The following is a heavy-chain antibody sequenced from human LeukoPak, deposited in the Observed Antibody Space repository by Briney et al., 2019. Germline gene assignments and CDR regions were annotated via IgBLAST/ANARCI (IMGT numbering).Heavy chain of an antibody. CDR1: GGSISSSIYY. D-gene: IGHD5-18*01. Sequence: SETLSLTCIVSGGSISSSIYYWAWVRQPPGKGLEWIGTVFYNGATQYSPSLRSRVTISIDTSTNQFSLKLTSVTAADTALYYCARSNTAMAPGDYWGQGTLVTVSS. V-gene: IGHV4-39*07. CDR2: VFYNGAT. J-gene: IGHJ4*02. CDR3: ARSNTAMAPGDY.